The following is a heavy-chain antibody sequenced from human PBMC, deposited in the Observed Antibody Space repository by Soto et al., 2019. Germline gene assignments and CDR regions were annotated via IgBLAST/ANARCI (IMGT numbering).Heavy chain of an antibody. J-gene: IGHJ5*02. D-gene: IGHD2-15*01. CDR2: ISVDNGRT. CDR3: AGGEGWFDP. V-gene: IGHV1-18*01. CDR1: GYSFIRYG. Sequence: QVQLVQSGPEVKKPGASVKVSCKTSGYSFIRYGISWVRQAPGQGLEWMGWISVDNGRTNYAQKFKGRVPMTTDTPTSTFYLGLRSLRSDDPAVYSCAGGEGWFDPWGQGTLVTVSS.